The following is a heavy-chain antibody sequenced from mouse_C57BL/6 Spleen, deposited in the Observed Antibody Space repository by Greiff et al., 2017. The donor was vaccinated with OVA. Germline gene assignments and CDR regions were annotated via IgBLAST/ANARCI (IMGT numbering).Heavy chain of an antibody. D-gene: IGHD1-1*01. CDR2: INPGSGGT. CDR3: ARSYYGSSNYAMDY. CDR1: GYAFTNYL. J-gene: IGHJ4*01. Sequence: LVESGAELVRPGTSVKVSCKASGYAFTNYLIEWVKQRPGQGLEWIGVINPGSGGTNYNEKFKGKATLTADKSSSTAYMQLSSLTSEDSAVYFCARSYYGSSNYAMDYWGQGTSVTVSS. V-gene: IGHV1-54*01.